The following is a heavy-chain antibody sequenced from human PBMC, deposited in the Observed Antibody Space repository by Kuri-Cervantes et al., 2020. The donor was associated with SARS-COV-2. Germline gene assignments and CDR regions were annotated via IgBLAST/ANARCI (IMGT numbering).Heavy chain of an antibody. CDR2: VYDSGTT. CDR1: GGSTSDHY. D-gene: IGHD5-18*01. V-gene: IGHV4-59*11. J-gene: IGHJ4*02. CDR3: ARDLNGQLWSTGLGY. Sequence: SETLSLTCTVSGGSTSDHYWSWIRQSPGKGLEWIGYVYDSGTTNYNPSLKSRVTVSVDKSKNHFSLRLSSVTAADTAVYYCARDLNGQLWSTGLGYWGQGTLVTVSS.